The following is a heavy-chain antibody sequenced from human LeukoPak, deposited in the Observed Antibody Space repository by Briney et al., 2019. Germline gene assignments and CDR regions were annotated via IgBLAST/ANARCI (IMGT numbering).Heavy chain of an antibody. V-gene: IGHV3-7*01. CDR2: IKEDGSEK. Sequence: GGSLRLSCAAAGFTFRRHWMSWVRQTKGKGLECVAKIKEDGSEKHYVDSVKGRFTISRDNAKNSLYLQMNSLRAEDTAVYYCARESGSVTSEVDFDYWGQGTLVTVSS. CDR1: GFTFRRHW. D-gene: IGHD4-17*01. J-gene: IGHJ4*02. CDR3: ARESGSVTSEVDFDY.